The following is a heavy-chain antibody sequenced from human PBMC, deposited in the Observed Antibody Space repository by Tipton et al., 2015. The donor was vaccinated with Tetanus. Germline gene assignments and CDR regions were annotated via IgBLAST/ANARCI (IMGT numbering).Heavy chain of an antibody. J-gene: IGHJ3*02. D-gene: IGHD3-10*01. Sequence: TLSLTCTVSGDSISSNYWSWIRQPAGKGPEWIGRIYINGRNNYNPSLKGRVTMSIDTSGNRFSLDLTSVTAADTAVYYCARWGDASGSTNLYAFDIWGQGTMVSVSS. V-gene: IGHV4-4*07. CDR3: ARWGDASGSTNLYAFDI. CDR1: GDSISSNY. CDR2: IYINGRN.